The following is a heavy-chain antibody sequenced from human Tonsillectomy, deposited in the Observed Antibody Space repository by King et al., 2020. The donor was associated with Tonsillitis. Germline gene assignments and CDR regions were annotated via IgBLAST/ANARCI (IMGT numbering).Heavy chain of an antibody. CDR3: TRDISYGSGSHHSGMDV. D-gene: IGHD3-10*01. CDR1: GFSFRNYW. CDR2: IKDDGDEK. J-gene: IGHJ6*02. Sequence: VQLVESGGGLVQPGGSLRLSCVASGFSFRNYWMNWVRQAPGKGLEWVANIKDDGDEKFYVDSVRGRFTISRDNALNSLYLQMNSMRAEDTAVYYCTRDISYGSGSHHSGMDVWGQGTTVTVSS. V-gene: IGHV3-7*03.